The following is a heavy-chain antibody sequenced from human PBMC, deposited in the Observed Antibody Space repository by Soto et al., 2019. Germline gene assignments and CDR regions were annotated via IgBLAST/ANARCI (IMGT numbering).Heavy chain of an antibody. CDR3: AREMATITEIDY. CDR1: GFTFSTYS. J-gene: IGHJ4*02. V-gene: IGHV3-48*02. Sequence: PGGSLRLSCAASGFTFSTYSMNWVRQAPGKGLEWVSYISWSISTIYYADSVKGRFAISRDNAKNSLYLQMNSLRDEDTAVYYCAREMATITEIDYWGQGTRVTGSS. CDR2: ISWSISTI. D-gene: IGHD5-12*01.